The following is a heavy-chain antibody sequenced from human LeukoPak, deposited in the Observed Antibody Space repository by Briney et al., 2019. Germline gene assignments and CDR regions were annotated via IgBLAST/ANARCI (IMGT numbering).Heavy chain of an antibody. V-gene: IGHV3-74*01. CDR3: VSFYETY. Sequence: GGSLRLSCAASGSYWMHWVRQAPGKGLVWVSHINSDGSWTSYADSVKGRSTISKDNAKNTVYLQMNNLRAEDTAVYYCVSFYETYWGRGTLVTVSS. D-gene: IGHD2/OR15-2a*01. CDR2: INSDGSWT. J-gene: IGHJ4*02. CDR1: GSYW.